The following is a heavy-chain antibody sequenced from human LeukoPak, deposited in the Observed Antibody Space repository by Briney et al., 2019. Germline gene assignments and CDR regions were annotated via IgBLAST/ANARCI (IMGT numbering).Heavy chain of an antibody. CDR2: IYHSGST. CDR3: ARGTMVRGVIFSYYMDV. CDR1: GYSISSGYY. Sequence: SETLSLTCTVSGYSISSGYYWGWIRQPPGKGLEWIGSIYHSGSTYYNPSLKSRVTISVDTSKNQFSLKLSSVTAADTAVYYCARGTMVRGVIFSYYMDVWGKGTTVTVSS. J-gene: IGHJ6*03. V-gene: IGHV4-38-2*02. D-gene: IGHD3-10*01.